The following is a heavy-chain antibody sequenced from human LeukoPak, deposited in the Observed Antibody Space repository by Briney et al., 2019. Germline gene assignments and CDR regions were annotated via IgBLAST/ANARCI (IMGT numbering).Heavy chain of an antibody. D-gene: IGHD1-26*01. J-gene: IGHJ6*03. CDR1: GFTFSSYS. Sequence: GGSLRLSCAASGFTFSSYSMNWVRQAPGKGLEWVSSISSSSSYIYYADSVKGRFTISRDNSKNTLYLQMNSLRAEDTAVYYCAKEEATWSNYYYYYYMDVWGKGTTVTVSS. CDR2: ISSSSSYI. CDR3: AKEEATWSNYYYYYYMDV. V-gene: IGHV3-21*01.